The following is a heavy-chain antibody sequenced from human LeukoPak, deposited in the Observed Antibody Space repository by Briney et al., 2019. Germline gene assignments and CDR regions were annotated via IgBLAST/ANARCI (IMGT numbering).Heavy chain of an antibody. J-gene: IGHJ3*02. CDR2: ISYDGSNK. D-gene: IGHD3-3*01. CDR1: GFTFSSYA. V-gene: IGHV3-30-3*01. CDR3: AKDPFTIFGVVDAFDI. Sequence: GGSLTLSCAASGFTFSSYAMHWVRQAPGKGLEWVAVISYDGSNKYYADSVKGRFTTSGDNSKNTLYLQMNSLRAEDTAVYYCAKDPFTIFGVVDAFDIWGQGTMVTVSS.